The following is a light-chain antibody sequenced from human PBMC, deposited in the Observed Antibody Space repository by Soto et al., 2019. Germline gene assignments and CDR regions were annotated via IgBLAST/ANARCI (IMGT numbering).Light chain of an antibody. Sequence: EILLTQSPATLSLSPGERATLSCRASQSIGSYLAWYQQKPGQAPRLLIYGASIRATGIPDRFSGSGSETDFTLTISSLEPEDFAVYYCQQRSNWPPSWTFGQGTKVDI. V-gene: IGKV3-11*01. CDR1: QSIGSY. CDR3: QQRSNWPPSWT. J-gene: IGKJ1*01. CDR2: GAS.